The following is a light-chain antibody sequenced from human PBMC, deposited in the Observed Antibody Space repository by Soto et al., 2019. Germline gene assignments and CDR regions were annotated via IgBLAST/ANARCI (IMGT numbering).Light chain of an antibody. CDR3: QQYDSYALT. J-gene: IGKJ4*01. CDR2: KAS. CDR1: QSISGW. Sequence: DIQMTQSPSTLSASVGDRVTITCRASQSISGWLAWYQQKPGKAPKLLIYKASSLEGGVPSRFSGSGSGTEFPLTISSLQPDYLASYYCQQYDSYALTFGGGTKVEIK. V-gene: IGKV1-5*03.